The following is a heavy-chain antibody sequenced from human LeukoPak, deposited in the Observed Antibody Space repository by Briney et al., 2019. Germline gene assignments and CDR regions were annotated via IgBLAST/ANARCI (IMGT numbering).Heavy chain of an antibody. CDR1: GGTFSSYA. Sequence: SVKVSCKASGGTFSSYAVSWVRQAPGQGLEWMGGIILIFGTANYALKFQGRVTITADESTSTVYMELSSLRSEDTAVYYCARGRPYAFDIWGQGTMVTVS. J-gene: IGHJ3*02. V-gene: IGHV1-69*13. CDR3: ARGRPYAFDI. CDR2: IILIFGTA.